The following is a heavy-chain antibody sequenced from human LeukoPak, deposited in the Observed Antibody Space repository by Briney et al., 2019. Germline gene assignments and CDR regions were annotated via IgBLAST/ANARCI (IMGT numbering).Heavy chain of an antibody. D-gene: IGHD5-18*01. CDR2: ITWNSGNI. V-gene: IGHV3-9*01. Sequence: GGSLRLSCAASGLTFDDHAMHWVRQAPGKGLEWVSSITWNSGNIGYADSVKGRLTISRDNAKNSLYLQMSSLRPEDTALYYCVKGVGLQTDYYYYMDVWGKGTTVTVSS. CDR1: GLTFDDHA. CDR3: VKGVGLQTDYYYYMDV. J-gene: IGHJ6*03.